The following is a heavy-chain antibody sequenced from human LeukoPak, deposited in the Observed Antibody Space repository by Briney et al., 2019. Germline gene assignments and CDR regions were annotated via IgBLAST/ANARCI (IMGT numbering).Heavy chain of an antibody. V-gene: IGHV3-33*01. CDR3: ARATDLGDFDY. J-gene: IGHJ4*02. CDR2: IWYDGNYK. CDR1: GFSFINYG. Sequence: PGGSLRLSCAASGFSFINYGMHWVRQAPGKGLGWVGVIWYDGNYKYYADSVKGRFTISRDNSDNTLYLQMNSLRAEDTAVHYCARATDLGDFDYWGQGTLVTASS.